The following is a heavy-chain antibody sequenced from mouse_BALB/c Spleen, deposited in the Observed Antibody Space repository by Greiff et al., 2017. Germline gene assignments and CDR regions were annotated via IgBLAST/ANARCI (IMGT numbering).Heavy chain of an antibody. Sequence: EVHLVESGGGLVQPGGSMKLSCVASGFTFSNYWMNWVRQSPEKGLEWVAEIRLKSNNYATHYAESVKGRFTISRDDSKSSVYLQMNNLRAEDTGIYYCTRRELYYGFHDYWGQGTTLTVSS. CDR2: IRLKSNNYAT. V-gene: IGHV6-6*02. CDR3: TRRELYYGFHDY. D-gene: IGHD1-2*01. CDR1: GFTFSNYW. J-gene: IGHJ2*01.